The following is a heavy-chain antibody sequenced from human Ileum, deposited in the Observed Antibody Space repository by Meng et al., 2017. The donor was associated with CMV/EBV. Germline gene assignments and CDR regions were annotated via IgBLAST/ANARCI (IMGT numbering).Heavy chain of an antibody. CDR3: AREVDYYDSSGYYYWFDP. CDR2: TYYRSKWYN. V-gene: IGHV6-1*01. CDR1: SSNSAA. J-gene: IGHJ5*02. Sequence: SSNSAAWNWSRQSPSRGLEWLGRTYYRSKWYNDYAVSVKSRITINPDTSKNQFSLQLNSVTPEDTAVYYCAREVDYYDSSGYYYWFDPWGQGTLVTVSS. D-gene: IGHD3-22*01.